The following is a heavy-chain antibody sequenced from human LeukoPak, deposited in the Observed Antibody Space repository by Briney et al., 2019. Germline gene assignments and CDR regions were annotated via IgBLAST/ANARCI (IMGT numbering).Heavy chain of an antibody. CDR3: GGYGSGTYYPFC. J-gene: IGHJ4*02. Sequence: SETLSLTCTVSGASISSYYWSWIRQPAGKGLEWIGRIYASGSTNYNPSLKSRVTMSVDTSKNQFSLNLSSVTAADTAVYYCGGYGSGTYYPFCCGRGTLVTVSS. V-gene: IGHV4-4*07. D-gene: IGHD3-10*01. CDR2: IYASGST. CDR1: GASISSYY.